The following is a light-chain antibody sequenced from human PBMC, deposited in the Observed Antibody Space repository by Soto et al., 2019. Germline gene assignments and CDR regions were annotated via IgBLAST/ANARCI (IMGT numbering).Light chain of an antibody. J-gene: IGKJ1*01. CDR1: QSISSW. V-gene: IGKV1-5*01. Sequence: DIEMTQAPSTPSTSVGDRVTITCRASQSISSWLAWYQQKAGKAPKVLIYDASSLESGVPSRFSGSGSGTEFTLTISILQPDDFAPYSCQQYNSYRAFGPGPKV. CDR2: DAS. CDR3: QQYNSYRA.